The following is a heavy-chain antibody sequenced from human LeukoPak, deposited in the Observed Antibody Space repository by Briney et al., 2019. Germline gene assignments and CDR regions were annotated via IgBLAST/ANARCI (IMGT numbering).Heavy chain of an antibody. D-gene: IGHD1-26*01. CDR1: GFTFDDYA. Sequence: TGGSLRLSCAASGFTFDDYAMHRVRQAPGKGLEWVSGISWNSGSIGYADSVKGRFTISRDNAKNSLYLQMNSLRAEDTALYYCAKDRSWADWYFDLWGRGTLVTASS. V-gene: IGHV3-9*01. J-gene: IGHJ2*01. CDR3: AKDRSWADWYFDL. CDR2: ISWNSGSI.